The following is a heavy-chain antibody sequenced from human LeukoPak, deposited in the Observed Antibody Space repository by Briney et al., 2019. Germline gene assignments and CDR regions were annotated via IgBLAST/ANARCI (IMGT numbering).Heavy chain of an antibody. J-gene: IGHJ4*02. V-gene: IGHV3-48*01. CDR2: ISSSSTI. CDR3: AGRLGQQPDY. D-gene: IGHD6-13*01. Sequence: GGSLRLSCAASGFTFSSYSMNWVRQAPGKGLEWVSYISSSSTIYYADSVKGRFTISRDNAKNSLYLQMNSLRAEDTAVYYCAGRLGQQPDYWGQGTLVTVSS. CDR1: GFTFSSYS.